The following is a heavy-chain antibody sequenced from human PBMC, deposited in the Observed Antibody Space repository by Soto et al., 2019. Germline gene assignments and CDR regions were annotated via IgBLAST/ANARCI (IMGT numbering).Heavy chain of an antibody. CDR3: AREPLAHSYFDF. V-gene: IGHV4-4*07. J-gene: IGHJ4*02. CDR1: GGSVSSHY. Sequence: SETLSLTCTVSGGSVSSHYWSWIRQPAGKGLEWLGRLYNAERTSYNPSLKGRVTMSMDTSNNQFSLKLTSVTAADTAVYFCAREPLAHSYFDFWGQGTLVTVSS. CDR2: LYNAERT.